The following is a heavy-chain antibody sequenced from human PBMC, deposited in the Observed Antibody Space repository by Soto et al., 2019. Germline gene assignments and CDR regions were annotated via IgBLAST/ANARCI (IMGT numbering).Heavy chain of an antibody. CDR2: INPSGGST. D-gene: IGHD7-27*01. J-gene: IGHJ4*02. V-gene: IGHV1-46*01. CDR1: GYTFTSYY. Sequence: ASVKVSCKASGYTFTSYYMHWVRQAPGQGPEWMGIINPSGGSTSYAQKFQGRVTMTRDRSTSTVYMELSSLRSEDTAVYYCARGPRNWGVDYWGQGTLVTVSS. CDR3: ARGPRNWGVDY.